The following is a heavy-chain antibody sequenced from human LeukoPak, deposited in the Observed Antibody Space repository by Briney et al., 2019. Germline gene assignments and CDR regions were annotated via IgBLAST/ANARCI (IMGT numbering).Heavy chain of an antibody. J-gene: IGHJ4*02. Sequence: SETLSLTCTVSGASISNYYWSWIRQPPGKGLECIGYVSYSGRTNHNPSLKSRVTISADTSKNQFPLKLTSVTAADMAVYYCARHERGAENLDYWGQGTLVTVSS. D-gene: IGHD1-1*01. CDR1: GASISNYY. CDR3: ARHERGAENLDY. V-gene: IGHV4-59*08. CDR2: VSYSGRT.